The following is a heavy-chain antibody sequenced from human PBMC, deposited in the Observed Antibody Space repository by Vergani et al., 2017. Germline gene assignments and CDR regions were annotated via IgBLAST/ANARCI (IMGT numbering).Heavy chain of an antibody. CDR1: RFTFNSFA. V-gene: IGHV3-30-3*01. CDR2: VSFDGNYK. Sequence: QVHLVESGGGVVQPGRSLRLSCAASRFTFNSFAMHWFRQAPGKGLEWVAVVSFDGNYKYYADSVKGRFTISRDNSKNTLYLQMNSLRAEDTAVYYCAKDGEGYSYGYRHFDYWGQGTLVTVSS. D-gene: IGHD5-18*01. CDR3: AKDGEGYSYGYRHFDY. J-gene: IGHJ4*02.